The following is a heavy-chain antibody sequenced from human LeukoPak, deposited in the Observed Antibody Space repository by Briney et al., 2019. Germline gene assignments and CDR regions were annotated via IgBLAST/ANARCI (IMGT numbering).Heavy chain of an antibody. CDR2: LSGSGGNT. V-gene: IGHV3-23*01. Sequence: GGSLRLSCAASGLTFSSYAMSWVRQAPGKGLEWVSTLSGSGGNTYYADSVKGRFTISRDNSKNTVYLQMNSLRAEDTAVYYCAKDRPNYYDSSGHYYRRNGDYWGQGTLVTVSS. CDR3: AKDRPNYYDSSGHYYRRNGDY. D-gene: IGHD3-22*01. CDR1: GLTFSSYA. J-gene: IGHJ4*02.